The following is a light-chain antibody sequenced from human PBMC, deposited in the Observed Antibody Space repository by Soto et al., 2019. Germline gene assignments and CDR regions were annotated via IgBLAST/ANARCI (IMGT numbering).Light chain of an antibody. Sequence: EIVMTQSQATLSVSPGERATLSCRASQSISSTLAWYQQKPGQAPRLLIYGASTRATGIPARFSGSGSGTEFTLTISSLQSEDFAVYYCQQYNNWPLTFGGGTKVEIK. J-gene: IGKJ4*01. CDR1: QSISST. V-gene: IGKV3-15*01. CDR2: GAS. CDR3: QQYNNWPLT.